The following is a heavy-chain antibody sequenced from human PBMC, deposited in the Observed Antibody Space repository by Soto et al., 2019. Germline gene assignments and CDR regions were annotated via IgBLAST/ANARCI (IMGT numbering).Heavy chain of an antibody. CDR2: IYYSGST. D-gene: IGHD2-21*02. V-gene: IGHV4-31*03. J-gene: IGHJ4*02. Sequence: SETLSLTCTVSGGSISSGGYYWSWIRQHPGKGLEWIGYIYYSGSTYYNPSLKSRVTISVDTSKNQFSLKLSSVTAADTAVYYCAREGPGDPPAYWGQGTLVTVSS. CDR3: AREGPGDPPAY. CDR1: GGSISSGGYY.